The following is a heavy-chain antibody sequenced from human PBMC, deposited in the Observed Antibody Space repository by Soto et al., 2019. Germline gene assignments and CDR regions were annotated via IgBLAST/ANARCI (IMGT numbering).Heavy chain of an antibody. CDR2: VDSDGRGT. V-gene: IGHV3-74*01. J-gene: IGHJ4*02. Sequence: EVQLVESGGGSVQPGGSLRLSCVASGITFTNSWMHWVRQVPGKGLVWVARVDSDGRGTSYADFVKGRFTISRDNAKNTLYLQMTSLRVEDTAMYYCGTVFEHWGQGIPVTVSS. CDR3: GTVFEH. CDR1: GITFTNSW.